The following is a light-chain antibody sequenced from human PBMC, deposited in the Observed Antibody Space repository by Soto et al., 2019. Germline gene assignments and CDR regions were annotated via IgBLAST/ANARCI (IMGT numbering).Light chain of an antibody. Sequence: EMVLTQPPGTLSLSPGERATLSCRASQSVSSNYFAWYQQKPGQAPRLLIYGASSRATGTPDRFSGSGSGTDFTLTISRLEPEDFAVYYCQQYGSSPSWTFGQGTKVEIK. CDR3: QQYGSSPSWT. J-gene: IGKJ1*01. V-gene: IGKV3-20*01. CDR1: QSVSSNY. CDR2: GAS.